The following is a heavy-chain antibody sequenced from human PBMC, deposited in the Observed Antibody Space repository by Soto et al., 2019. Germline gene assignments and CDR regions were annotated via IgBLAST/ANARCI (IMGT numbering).Heavy chain of an antibody. Sequence: EVQLVESGGGLVQPGGSLRLSCAASGFTFSSYWMSWVRQAPGKGLEWVANIKQDGSEKYYVDTVKGRFTISRDNAKNSLYLQMNSLRAEDTAVYYCARDYESSSWRDSQFDYWGQGTLVTVSS. V-gene: IGHV3-7*05. CDR2: IKQDGSEK. D-gene: IGHD6-13*01. J-gene: IGHJ4*02. CDR1: GFTFSSYW. CDR3: ARDYESSSWRDSQFDY.